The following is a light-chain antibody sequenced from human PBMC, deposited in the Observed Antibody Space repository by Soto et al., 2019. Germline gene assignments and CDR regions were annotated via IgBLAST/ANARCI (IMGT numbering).Light chain of an antibody. Sequence: QSVLTQPPSASGSPGQSVTISCTGTSSDVGGHNFVSWYQQHPGKAPKFLIYEVTKRPSGVPDRFSGSKSDITASLTVSGLQADDEAYYYCSAYAGNNNPVIFGGGTKLTVL. V-gene: IGLV2-8*01. J-gene: IGLJ2*01. CDR1: SSDVGGHNF. CDR3: SAYAGNNNPVI. CDR2: EVT.